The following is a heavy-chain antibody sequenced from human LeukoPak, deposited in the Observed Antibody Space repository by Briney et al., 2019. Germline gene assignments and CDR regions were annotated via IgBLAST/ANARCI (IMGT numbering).Heavy chain of an antibody. J-gene: IGHJ4*02. CDR2: IIPIFGTA. D-gene: IGHD3-9*01. Sequence: SVKVSCKASGGTFSSYAISWVRQAPGQGLEWMGGIIPIFGTANYAQKFQGRVTITADESTGTAYMELSSLRSEDTAVYYCAHVLRYFDGAYYFDYWGQGTLVTVSS. CDR1: GGTFSSYA. CDR3: AHVLRYFDGAYYFDY. V-gene: IGHV1-69*13.